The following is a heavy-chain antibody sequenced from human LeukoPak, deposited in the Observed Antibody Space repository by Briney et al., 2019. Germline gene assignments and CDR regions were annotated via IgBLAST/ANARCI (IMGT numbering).Heavy chain of an antibody. V-gene: IGHV4-59*01. CDR3: ARDHGYFGMDV. CDR1: GGSICNYY. Sequence: SETLSLTCIVSGGSICNYYWNWVRQPPGKGLEWIGYTSYSGNTIYNPSLKSRVTISIDPFKNQLSLKVTSVTAADTAVYYCARDHGYFGMDVWGQGTTVTISS. CDR2: TSYSGNT. J-gene: IGHJ6*02.